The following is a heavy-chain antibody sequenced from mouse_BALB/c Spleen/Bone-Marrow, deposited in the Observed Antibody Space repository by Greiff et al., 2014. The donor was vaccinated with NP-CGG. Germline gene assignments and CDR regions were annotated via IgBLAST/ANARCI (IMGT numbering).Heavy chain of an antibody. CDR1: GFNIKDTY. D-gene: IGHD4-1*01. CDR2: IDPANGNT. J-gene: IGHJ4*01. V-gene: IGHV14-3*02. Sequence: EVQLQQSGAELVKPGASVKSSCTASGFNIKDTYMHWVKQRPEQGLEWIGRIDPANGNTKYDPKFQGKATITADTSSNTVYLQLSSLTSEDTAVYYCARWEYYAMDYWGQGTSVTVSS. CDR3: ARWEYYAMDY.